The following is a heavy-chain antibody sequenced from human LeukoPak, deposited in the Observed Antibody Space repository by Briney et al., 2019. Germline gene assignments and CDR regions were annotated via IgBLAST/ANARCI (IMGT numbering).Heavy chain of an antibody. D-gene: IGHD4-17*01. CDR3: ARDTHYGDYVGPYNSFDP. V-gene: IGHV3-21*01. CDR2: ISSSSSYI. Sequence: GGSLRLSCAASGFTFSSYSMNWVRQAPGKGLEWVSSISSSSSYIYYADSVKGRFTISRDNAKNSLYLQMNSLRAEDTAVYYCARDTHYGDYVGPYNSFDPWGQGTLVTVSS. J-gene: IGHJ5*02. CDR1: GFTFSSYS.